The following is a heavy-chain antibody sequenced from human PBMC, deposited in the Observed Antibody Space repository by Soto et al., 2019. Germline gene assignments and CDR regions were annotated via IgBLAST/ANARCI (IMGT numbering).Heavy chain of an antibody. Sequence: QVQLVQSGAEVKKPGASVTVSCKASGYTFSDYYLHWVRQAPGQGPEWMGRINPNSGDAKFAQKFPGRGTITRDTSVRTAFMELIWLKSDDTAVYYCARESGGATATLDYYYFYMDVWGKGTTVTVSS. CDR2: INPNSGDA. CDR1: GYTFSDYY. CDR3: ARESGGATATLDYYYFYMDV. V-gene: IGHV1-2*06. J-gene: IGHJ6*03. D-gene: IGHD5-12*01.